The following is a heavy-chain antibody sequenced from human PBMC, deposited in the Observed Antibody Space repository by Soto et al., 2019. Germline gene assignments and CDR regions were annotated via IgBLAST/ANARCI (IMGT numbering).Heavy chain of an antibody. CDR1: GFTFSSYA. Sequence: GGSLRLSCAASGFTFSSYAMSWVRQAPGKGLEWVSSISGTGGSTYYADSVKGRYSISRDNSKNTLYLQMNSLRAEDTAVYYCARGYYYGSGTPLMDAFDIWGQGTMVTVSS. D-gene: IGHD3-10*01. J-gene: IGHJ3*02. CDR3: ARGYYYGSGTPLMDAFDI. CDR2: ISGTGGST. V-gene: IGHV3-23*01.